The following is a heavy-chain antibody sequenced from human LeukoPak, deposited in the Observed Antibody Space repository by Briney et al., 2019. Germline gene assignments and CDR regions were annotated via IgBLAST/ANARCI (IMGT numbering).Heavy chain of an antibody. Sequence: SETLSLTCAVSGGSISSGGYSWSWIRQPPGKGLEWIGYIYHSGSTYYNPSLKSRVTISVDRSKNQFSLKLSSVTAVDTAVYYCTLFGNGWFDPWGQGTLVTVSS. CDR3: TLFGNGWFDP. CDR1: GGSISSGGYS. V-gene: IGHV4-30-2*01. CDR2: IYHSGST. J-gene: IGHJ5*02. D-gene: IGHD1-1*01.